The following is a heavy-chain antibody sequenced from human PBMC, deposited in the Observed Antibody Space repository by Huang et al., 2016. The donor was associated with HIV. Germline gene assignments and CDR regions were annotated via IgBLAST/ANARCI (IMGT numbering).Heavy chain of an antibody. J-gene: IGHJ6*03. Sequence: QAQVLESGGGVVQPGESLRLSCATSGFTFTSYGIHWVRQAAGKGLEWVAFIGNDGTNKNYIDPVKGRFTISRDNSKNTLVLQMNSLRPDDTAVYYCAKDVVVGPSGYYYMDVWGRGTTVTVSS. CDR3: AKDVVVGPSGYYYMDV. D-gene: IGHD2-21*01. V-gene: IGHV3-30*02. CDR2: IGNDGTNK. CDR1: GFTFTSYG.